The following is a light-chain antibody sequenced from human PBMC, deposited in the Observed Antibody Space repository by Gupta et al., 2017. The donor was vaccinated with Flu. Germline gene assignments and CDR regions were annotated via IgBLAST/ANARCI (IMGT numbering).Light chain of an antibody. CDR2: DNS. Sequence: SHVLTQPPSVSVAPGQTARITCGRDNIGSSSVHWYQQKPGQAPEVVVYDNSDRPSGIPERFSGSNSGNTATLTISRVEAGDEADYYCQVGDTTSDSYVFGTGTKVTVL. CDR1: NIGSSS. J-gene: IGLJ1*01. V-gene: IGLV3-21*02. CDR3: QVGDTTSDSYV.